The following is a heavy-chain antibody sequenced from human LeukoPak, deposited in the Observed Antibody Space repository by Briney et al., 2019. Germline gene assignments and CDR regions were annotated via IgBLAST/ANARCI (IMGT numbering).Heavy chain of an antibody. J-gene: IGHJ5*02. Sequence: PSETLSLTCTVSGGSISSYYWSWIRQPPGKGLEWIGYIYYSGSTNYNPSLKSRVTISVDTSKNQFSLKLSSVTAADTAVYYCARRRGGWDWFYCSSTSCYESWFDPWGQGTLVTVSS. D-gene: IGHD2-2*01. CDR3: ARRRGGWDWFYCSSTSCYESWFDP. CDR1: GGSISSYY. V-gene: IGHV4-59*08. CDR2: IYYSGST.